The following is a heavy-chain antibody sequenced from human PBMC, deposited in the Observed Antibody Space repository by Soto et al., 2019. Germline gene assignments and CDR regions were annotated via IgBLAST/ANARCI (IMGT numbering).Heavy chain of an antibody. CDR3: ARGRTWFDP. CDR2: IYYSGST. V-gene: IGHV4-31*03. J-gene: IGHJ5*02. CDR1: GGSISSGGYY. Sequence: PSETLSLTCTVSGGSISSGGYYWSWIRQHPGKGLEWMGYIYYSGSTYYNPSLKSRVTISVDTSKNQLSLKLSSVTVADTAVYYCARGRTWFDPWGQGTLVTVSS.